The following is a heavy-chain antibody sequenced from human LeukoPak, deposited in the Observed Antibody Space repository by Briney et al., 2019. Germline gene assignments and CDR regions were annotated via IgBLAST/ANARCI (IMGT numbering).Heavy chain of an antibody. D-gene: IGHD1-26*01. CDR1: GYTFTDYY. J-gene: IGHJ4*02. CDR3: ARASVLKSYEY. CDR2: INPNSGGT. Sequence: GASVKVSCKASGYTFTDYYIHWVRQAPGQGLEWMGWINPNSGGTNYAQKFQGRVTMTRDTSISTAYMELSRLRSDDTAVYYCARASVLKSYEYWGQGTLVTVSS. V-gene: IGHV1-2*02.